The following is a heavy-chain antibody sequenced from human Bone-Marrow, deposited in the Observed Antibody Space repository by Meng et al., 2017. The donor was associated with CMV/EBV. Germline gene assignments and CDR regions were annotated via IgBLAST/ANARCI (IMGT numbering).Heavy chain of an antibody. J-gene: IGHJ5*02. Sequence: GESLKISCAASGFTFSSYAMSWVRQAPGKGLEWVSAISGSGGSTYYADSVKGRFIISRDNSKNTLYMQMNSLRAEDTAVYYCARDRIVVVPAATNLLDPWGQGTLVTVSS. CDR1: GFTFSSYA. D-gene: IGHD2-2*01. V-gene: IGHV3-23*01. CDR3: ARDRIVVVPAATNLLDP. CDR2: ISGSGGST.